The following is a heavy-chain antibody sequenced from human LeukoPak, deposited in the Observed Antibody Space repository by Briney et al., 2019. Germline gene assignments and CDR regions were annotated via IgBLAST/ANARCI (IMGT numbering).Heavy chain of an antibody. CDR2: IYYTGST. CDR1: GASISGGTYY. Sequence: SETLSLTCSVSGASISGGTYYWGWIRQPPGKGLEWIGSIYYTGSTYDNPSLKSRVTISVGTSKNQFSLKLSSVTAADTAVYYCARRGGSGRAFDYWGQGTLVTVSS. D-gene: IGHD1-26*01. J-gene: IGHJ4*02. CDR3: ARRGGSGRAFDY. V-gene: IGHV4-39*01.